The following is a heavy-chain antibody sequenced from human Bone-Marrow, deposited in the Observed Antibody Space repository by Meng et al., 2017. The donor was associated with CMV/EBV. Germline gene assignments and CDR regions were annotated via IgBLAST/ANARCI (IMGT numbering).Heavy chain of an antibody. V-gene: IGHV1-18*01. Sequence: ASVKVSCKASGYVFTSYGITWVRQAPGQGLEWMGWISVDNGNTNYARRFQGRVTMTRNTSISTAYMELSSLRSEDTAVYYCARGRYCSSTSCYYYYGMDVWGQGTTVTVSS. CDR2: ISVDNGNT. D-gene: IGHD2-2*01. CDR3: ARGRYCSSTSCYYYYGMDV. J-gene: IGHJ6*02. CDR1: GYVFTSYG.